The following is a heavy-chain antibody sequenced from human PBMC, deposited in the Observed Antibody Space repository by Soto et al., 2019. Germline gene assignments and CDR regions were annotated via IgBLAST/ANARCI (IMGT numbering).Heavy chain of an antibody. D-gene: IGHD5-12*01. J-gene: IGHJ4*02. CDR2: VKDGGHT. CDR3: ARGQEGVVATH. Sequence: QVQLQQWGAGLLKPSETLSLNCAVTGGSLSGYYWSWIRQPPGKGLEWIGEVKDGGHTNYSPSLSGRVTISSYTSNTRSSLRLNSVTAADTGVYYCARGQEGVVATHWDQGSLVTVSS. V-gene: IGHV4-34*01. CDR1: GGSLSGYY.